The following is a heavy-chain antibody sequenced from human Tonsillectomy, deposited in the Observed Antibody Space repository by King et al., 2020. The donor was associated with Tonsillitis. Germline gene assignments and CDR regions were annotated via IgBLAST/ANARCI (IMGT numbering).Heavy chain of an antibody. V-gene: IGHV3-23*04. D-gene: IGHD5-18*01. CDR2: ISGSGGKT. Sequence: VQLVESGGGLVQPGGCLRLSCAASGFTFSSYAMSWVRQAPGQGLEWGSAISGSGGKTYYANSVRGRITISRDNSKNTLYLQMNSLRAEDTAVYYCVKEEVGYSYGTYWGQGTLVIVSS. CDR1: GFTFSSYA. J-gene: IGHJ4*02. CDR3: VKEEVGYSYGTY.